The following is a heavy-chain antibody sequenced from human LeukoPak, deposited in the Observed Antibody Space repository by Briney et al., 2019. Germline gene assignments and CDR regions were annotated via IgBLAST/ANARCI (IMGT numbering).Heavy chain of an antibody. CDR1: GFIFDDYA. J-gene: IGHJ4*02. CDR2: ISWNSGKI. D-gene: IGHD6-13*01. V-gene: IGHV3-9*03. Sequence: SGGSLRLSCAASGFIFDDYAMHWVRQAPGKGLEWVSSISWNSGKIDYADSVKGRFTISRDNAKNSLYLQMNSLRVEDMALYYCAKDRGYSSSFFEIWGQGTLVTVSS. CDR3: AKDRGYSSSFFEI.